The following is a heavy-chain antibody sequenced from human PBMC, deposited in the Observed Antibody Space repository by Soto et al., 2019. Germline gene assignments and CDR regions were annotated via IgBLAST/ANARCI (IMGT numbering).Heavy chain of an antibody. CDR2: ISTYNGDT. D-gene: IGHD1-26*01. Sequence: QVQLVQSGPEVRKPGASVKVSCEASGYTFTTSGISWVRQVPGQGLEWMGWISTYNGDTNSAQNFQGRFLMTADTAPGTAYMELMSLKSDDTAVYYCARQGSWPYYYYGLDVWGQGTTVTVSS. V-gene: IGHV1-18*01. CDR1: GYTFTTSG. J-gene: IGHJ6*02. CDR3: ARQGSWPYYYYGLDV.